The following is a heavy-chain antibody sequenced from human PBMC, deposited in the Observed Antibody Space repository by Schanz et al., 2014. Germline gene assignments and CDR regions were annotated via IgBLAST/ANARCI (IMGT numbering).Heavy chain of an antibody. CDR1: GFTFSSYA. CDR3: AKVRYSSGWRGDYFDE. D-gene: IGHD6-25*01. J-gene: IGHJ4*02. V-gene: IGHV3-23*04. Sequence: EVQLVESGGGLVKPGGSLRLSCAASGFTFSSYAMSWVRQAPGKGLEWVSAISGSGGSTYYADSVKGRFTISRDNSKNTLYLQMNSLRAEYTAVYYCAKVRYSSGWRGDYFDEWGQGTLVTVAS. CDR2: ISGSGGST.